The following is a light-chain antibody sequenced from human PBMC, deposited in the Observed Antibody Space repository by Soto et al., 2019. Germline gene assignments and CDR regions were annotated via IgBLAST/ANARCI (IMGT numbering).Light chain of an antibody. CDR2: VAS. CDR1: QSVSSN. Sequence: EIVMTQSPATLSVSPGERATLSCRASQSVSSNLAWYQQKPGQTPKLLIYVASTRATGIPARFSGSGSGTEVTLTISSLQSEDFAVYYCQQYNVWPLTFGGGTKVDFK. J-gene: IGKJ4*01. V-gene: IGKV3-15*01. CDR3: QQYNVWPLT.